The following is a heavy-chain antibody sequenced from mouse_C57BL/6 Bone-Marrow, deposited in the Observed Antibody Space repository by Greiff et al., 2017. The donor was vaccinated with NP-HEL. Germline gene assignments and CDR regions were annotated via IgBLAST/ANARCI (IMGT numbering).Heavy chain of an antibody. CDR3: ARNEGYYYGSSFYFDY. CDR1: GFSLTSYG. J-gene: IGHJ2*01. Sequence: QVQLQQSGPGLVQPSQSLSITCTVSGFSLTSYGVHWVRQSPGKGLEWLGVIWSGGSTDYNAAFISRLSISKDNSKSQVFFKMNSLQADDTAIYYCARNEGYYYGSSFYFDYWGQGTTLTVSS. V-gene: IGHV2-2*01. CDR2: IWSGGST. D-gene: IGHD1-1*01.